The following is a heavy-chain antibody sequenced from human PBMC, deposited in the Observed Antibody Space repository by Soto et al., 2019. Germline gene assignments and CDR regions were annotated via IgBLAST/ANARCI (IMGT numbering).Heavy chain of an antibody. CDR1: GFTFSSYG. Sequence: PGGSLRLSCAASGFTFSSYGMHWVRQAPGKGLEWVAVISYDGSNKYYAGSVKGRFTISRDHSKNTLYLQMNSLRAEDTAVYYCAKDPGAYGMDVWGQGTTVTVSS. V-gene: IGHV3-30*18. J-gene: IGHJ6*02. CDR3: AKDPGAYGMDV. CDR2: ISYDGSNK.